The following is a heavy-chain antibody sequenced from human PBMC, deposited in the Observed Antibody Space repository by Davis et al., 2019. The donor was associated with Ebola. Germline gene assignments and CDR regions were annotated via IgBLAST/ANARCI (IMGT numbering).Heavy chain of an antibody. D-gene: IGHD6-13*01. CDR3: ARDPHEGMGFDY. CDR1: GYTFTGYY. J-gene: IGHJ4*02. Sequence: AASVKVSCKASGYTFTGYYIHWVRQAPGQGLEWMGWISAYNGNTNYAQKLQGRVTMTTDTSTSTAYMELRSLRSDDTAVYYCARDPHEGMGFDYWGQGTLVTVSS. V-gene: IGHV1-18*04. CDR2: ISAYNGNT.